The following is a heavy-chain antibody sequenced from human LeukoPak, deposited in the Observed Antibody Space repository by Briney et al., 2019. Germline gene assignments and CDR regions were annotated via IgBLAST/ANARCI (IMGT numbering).Heavy chain of an antibody. D-gene: IGHD4-17*01. J-gene: IGHJ4*02. CDR2: VYTSGST. V-gene: IGHV4-4*07. CDR1: GGSISSYY. Sequence: SETLSLTCTVSGGSISSYYWSWIRQPAGKGLEWIGRVYTSGSTNYNPSLKSRVTMSVDTSKNQFSLKLSSVTAADTAVYYCARGRHDYGAFDYWGQGTLVTVSS. CDR3: ARGRHDYGAFDY.